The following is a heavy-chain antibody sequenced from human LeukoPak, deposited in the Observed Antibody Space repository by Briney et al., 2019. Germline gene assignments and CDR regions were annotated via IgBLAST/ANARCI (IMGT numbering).Heavy chain of an antibody. J-gene: IGHJ4*02. V-gene: IGHV1-69*13. CDR1: GYTFTSYG. CDR3: ARDYYYGSGSPGGLFDY. D-gene: IGHD3-10*01. Sequence: ASVKVSCKASGYTFTSYGISWVRQAPGQGLEWMGGIIPIFGTANYAQKFQGRVTITADESTSTAYMELSSLRSEDTAVYYCARDYYYGSGSPGGLFDYWGQGTLVTVSS. CDR2: IIPIFGTA.